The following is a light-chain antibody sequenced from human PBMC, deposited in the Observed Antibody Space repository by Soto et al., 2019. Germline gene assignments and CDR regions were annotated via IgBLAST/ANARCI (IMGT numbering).Light chain of an antibody. J-gene: IGKJ4*01. CDR3: QQYNIWPLT. CDR2: GAS. V-gene: IGKV3-15*01. Sequence: EIVMTQSPATLSVSPGERATLSRRASQSVSSNLAWYQQKPGQAPRLLIYGASTRATGIPARFSGSGSRTEFTPTISSLQSEDFAVYYCQQYNIWPLTFGGGTKV. CDR1: QSVSSN.